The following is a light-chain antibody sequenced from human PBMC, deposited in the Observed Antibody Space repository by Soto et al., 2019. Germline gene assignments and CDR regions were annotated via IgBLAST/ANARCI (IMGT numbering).Light chain of an antibody. Sequence: DIQLTQSPSTLSASVGDGVTITCRASQSISRWLAWHQQKPGKAPNLLISKASSLESGVTSRFSGSGSGTEFTITMSCLQPDDFAPYYCQQYNSHRTFGQGTRVEIK. CDR1: QSISRW. CDR2: KAS. V-gene: IGKV1-5*03. J-gene: IGKJ1*01. CDR3: QQYNSHRT.